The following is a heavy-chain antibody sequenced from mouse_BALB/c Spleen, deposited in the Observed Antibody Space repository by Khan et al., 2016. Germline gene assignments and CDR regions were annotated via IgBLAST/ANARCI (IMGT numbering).Heavy chain of an antibody. CDR2: IDPENGDT. D-gene: IGHD1-1*01. CDR3: NAIYYGSDVYFDY. Sequence: VQLQQSGAELVRSGASVKLSCTASVFNIKDYYMHWVRQRPEQGLEWIGWIDPENGDTEYAPKFQGKATMTADTSSNAAYLQFSRLTAEDSDVYYCNAIYYGSDVYFDYWGQGTTLTVSS. CDR1: VFNIKDYY. V-gene: IGHV14-4*02. J-gene: IGHJ2*01.